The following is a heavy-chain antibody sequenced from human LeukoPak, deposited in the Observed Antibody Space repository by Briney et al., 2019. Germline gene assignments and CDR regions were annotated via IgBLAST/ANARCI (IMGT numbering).Heavy chain of an antibody. CDR1: GFTFSDYY. CDR2: ISSSGSTI. D-gene: IGHD2-2*01. Sequence: GGSLRLSCVASGFTFSDYYMSWIRQAPGKGLEWVSYISSSGSTIYYADSVKGRFTISRDNAKNSLYLQMNSLRAEDTAVYYCASGVVVVPGAVDYWGQGTLVTVSS. CDR3: ASGVVVVPGAVDY. V-gene: IGHV3-11*01. J-gene: IGHJ4*02.